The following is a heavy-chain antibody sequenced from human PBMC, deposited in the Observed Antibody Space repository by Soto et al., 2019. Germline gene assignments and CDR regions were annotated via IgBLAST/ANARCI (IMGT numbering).Heavy chain of an antibody. V-gene: IGHV1-69*10. CDR1: GHTFSSYT. J-gene: IGHJ4*01. CDR2: VIPILGMT. Sequence: SAVKVSCTPSGHTFSSYTISWVRQAPGQGLEWMGGVIPILGMTYYAQKFQDRLTIIADKSSITAYMDLSSLTSEDTAVYYGTDGVAEQSNFECWGHGNLV. D-gene: IGHD2-15*01. CDR3: TDGVAEQSNFEC.